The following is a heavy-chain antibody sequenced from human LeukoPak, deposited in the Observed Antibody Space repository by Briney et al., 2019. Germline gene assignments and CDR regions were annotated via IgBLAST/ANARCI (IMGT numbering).Heavy chain of an antibody. V-gene: IGHV3-7*01. CDR1: GFTFSSYW. J-gene: IGHJ4*02. Sequence: GGSLRLSCAASGFTFSSYWMSWVRQAPGKGLEWVANIKQDGSEKYYVDSVKGRFTISRDNAKNSLYLQMNSLRAEDTALYYCAKADRGSYYGLGDYFDYWGQGTPVTVSS. CDR2: IKQDGSEK. D-gene: IGHD1-26*01. CDR3: AKADRGSYYGLGDYFDY.